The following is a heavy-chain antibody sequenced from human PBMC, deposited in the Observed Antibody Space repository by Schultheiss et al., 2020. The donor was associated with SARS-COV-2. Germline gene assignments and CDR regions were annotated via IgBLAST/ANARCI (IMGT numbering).Heavy chain of an antibody. CDR1: GFTFSSYS. CDR3: ARDRVPADAYYYYYGMDV. D-gene: IGHD2-2*01. CDR2: ISRTSSSI. V-gene: IGHV3-21*01. J-gene: IGHJ6*02. Sequence: GGSLRLSCAASGFTFSSYSMNWVRQAPGKGLEWVSSISRTSSSIYYADSVKGRFTISRDNAKNSLYLQMNSLRAEDTAVYYCARDRVPADAYYYYYGMDVWGQGTTVTVSS.